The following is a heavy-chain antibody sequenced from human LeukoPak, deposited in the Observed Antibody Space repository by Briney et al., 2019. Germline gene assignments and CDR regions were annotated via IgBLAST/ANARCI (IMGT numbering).Heavy chain of an antibody. D-gene: IGHD5-18*01. CDR2: ITATSSST. J-gene: IGHJ4*02. CDR1: GFTFSSYG. CDR3: AKDTPRGYNYGYFDY. Sequence: GGSLRLSCAASGFTFSSYGMSWVRQAPGKGLEWVSAITATSSSTHDADSVQGRFTISRDNSKNTLYLQMNSLKAEDTAVYYCAKDTPRGYNYGYFDYWGQGTLVTVSS. V-gene: IGHV3-23*01.